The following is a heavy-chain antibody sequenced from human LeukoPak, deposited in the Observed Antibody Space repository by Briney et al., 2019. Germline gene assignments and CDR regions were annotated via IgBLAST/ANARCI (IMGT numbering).Heavy chain of an antibody. CDR3: ARVRPHYDILTGYYLPYYYYMDV. V-gene: IGHV4-4*07. Sequence: SETLSLTCTVSGGSISSYYWSWIRQPAGKGLEWIGRIYTSGSTNYNPSLKSRVTMSVDTSKNQFSLKLSSVTAADTAVNYCARVRPHYDILTGYYLPYYYYMDVWGKGTTVTVSS. CDR1: GGSISSYY. D-gene: IGHD3-9*01. CDR2: IYTSGST. J-gene: IGHJ6*03.